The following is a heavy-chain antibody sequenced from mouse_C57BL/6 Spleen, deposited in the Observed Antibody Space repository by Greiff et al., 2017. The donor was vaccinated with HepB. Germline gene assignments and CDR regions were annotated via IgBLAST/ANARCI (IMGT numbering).Heavy chain of an antibody. CDR3: ARRGNAYYAMDY. D-gene: IGHD2-1*01. Sequence: QVQLQQSGAELVRPGTSVKVSCKASGYAFTNYLIEWVKQRPGQGLEWIGVINPGSGGTNYNEKFKGKATLTADKSSSTAYMQLSSLTSEDSAVYFCARRGNAYYAMDYWGQGTSVTVSS. J-gene: IGHJ4*01. CDR2: INPGSGGT. CDR1: GYAFTNYL. V-gene: IGHV1-54*01.